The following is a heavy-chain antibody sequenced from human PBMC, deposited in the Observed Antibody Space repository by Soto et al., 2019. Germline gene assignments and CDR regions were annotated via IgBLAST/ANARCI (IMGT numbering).Heavy chain of an antibody. CDR3: ARTYYYGSGSHSYYGMDV. Sequence: SVKVSCKASGGTFSSYAISWVRQAPGQGLEWMGGIIPIFGTANYAQKFQGRVTITADKSTSTAYMELSSLRSEDTAVYYCARTYYYGSGSHSYYGMDVWGQGTTVTVSS. CDR1: GGTFSSYA. V-gene: IGHV1-69*06. J-gene: IGHJ6*02. D-gene: IGHD3-10*01. CDR2: IIPIFGTA.